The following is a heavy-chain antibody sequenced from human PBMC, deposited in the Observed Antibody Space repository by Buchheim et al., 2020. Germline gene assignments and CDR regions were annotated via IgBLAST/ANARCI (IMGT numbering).Heavy chain of an antibody. CDR3: GRQQGDPYNWFAP. D-gene: IGHD2-21*02. J-gene: IGHJ5*02. CDR2: INPSGGST. CDR1: GYTFTSYY. Sequence: QVQLVQSGAEVKKPGASVKVSCKASGYTFTSYYMHWVRQAPGQGLEWMGIINPSGGSTSYAQKFQGRVTMTRDTSTSTVYMDLRSQRSEDTAVYSCGRQQGDPYNWFAPGGQGTL. V-gene: IGHV1-46*01.